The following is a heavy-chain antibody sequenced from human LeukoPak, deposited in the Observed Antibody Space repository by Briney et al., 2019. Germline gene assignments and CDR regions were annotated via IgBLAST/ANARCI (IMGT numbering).Heavy chain of an antibody. J-gene: IGHJ6*03. V-gene: IGHV4-4*07. CDR2: IYTSGST. CDR3: ARDNYDILTGYLNMDV. Sequence: PSETLSLTCTVSSGSISGYYWSWIRQPAGKGLEWIGRIYTSGSTNYNPSLKSRVTMSVDTSKNQFSLKLSSVTAADTAVYYCARDNYDILTGYLNMDVWGKGTTVTVSS. CDR1: SGSISGYY. D-gene: IGHD3-9*01.